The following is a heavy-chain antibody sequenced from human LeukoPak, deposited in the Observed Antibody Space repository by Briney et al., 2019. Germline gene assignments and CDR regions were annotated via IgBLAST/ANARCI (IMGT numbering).Heavy chain of an antibody. CDR3: ARANIVVVPAAQAEGAQYYFDY. V-gene: IGHV1-69*06. J-gene: IGHJ4*02. Sequence: ASVTVSCKASGGTFSSYAISWVRQAPGQGLEWMGGIIPIFGTANYAQKFQGRVTITAEKSTSTAYMELSSLRSEDTAVYYCARANIVVVPAAQAEGAQYYFDYWGQGTLVTVSS. CDR1: GGTFSSYA. D-gene: IGHD2-2*01. CDR2: IIPIFGTA.